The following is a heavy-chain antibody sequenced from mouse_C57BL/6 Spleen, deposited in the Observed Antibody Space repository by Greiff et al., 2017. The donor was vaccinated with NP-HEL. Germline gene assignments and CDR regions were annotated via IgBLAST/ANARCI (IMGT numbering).Heavy chain of an antibody. CDR2: IYPGSGST. D-gene: IGHD4-1*01. CDR3: AREGLGEDFDV. V-gene: IGHV1-55*01. Sequence: QVQLQQPGAELVKPGASVKMSCKASGYTFTSYWITWVKQRPGQGLEWIGDIYPGSGSTNYNEKFKSKATLTVDKSSSTAYMQLSSLTYEDSAVYYCAREGLGEDFDVWGTGTTVTVSS. CDR1: GYTFTSYW. J-gene: IGHJ1*03.